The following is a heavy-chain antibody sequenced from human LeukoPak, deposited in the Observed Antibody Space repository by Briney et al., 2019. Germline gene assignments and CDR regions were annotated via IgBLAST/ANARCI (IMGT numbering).Heavy chain of an antibody. D-gene: IGHD5-18*01. J-gene: IGHJ4*02. CDR2: IYTSGST. Sequence: SQTLSLTCTVSGGSISSGSYYWSWIRQPAGKGLEWIGRIYTSGSTNYNPSLKSRVTISVDTSKNQFSLKLSSVTAADTAVYYCARYSYGQYYFDYWGQGTLVTVSS. CDR1: GGSISSGSYY. V-gene: IGHV4-61*02. CDR3: ARYSYGQYYFDY.